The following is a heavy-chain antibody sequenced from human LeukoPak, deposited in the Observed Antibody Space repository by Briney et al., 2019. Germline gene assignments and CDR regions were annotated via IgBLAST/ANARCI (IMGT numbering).Heavy chain of an antibody. Sequence: GSLRLSCAASGFTFSNYWMHWVRQAPGKGLVWVSRINSDGSSTSYADSVKGRFTISRDNAKNTPYLQMNSLRAEDTAVYYCARVSSGSYFGYYYYYMDVWGKGTTVTVSS. CDR1: GFTFSNYW. CDR2: INSDGSST. J-gene: IGHJ6*03. V-gene: IGHV3-74*01. CDR3: ARVSSGSYFGYYYYYMDV. D-gene: IGHD1-26*01.